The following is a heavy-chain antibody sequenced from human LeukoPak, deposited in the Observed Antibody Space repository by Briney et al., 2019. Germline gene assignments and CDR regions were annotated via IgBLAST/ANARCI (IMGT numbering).Heavy chain of an antibody. Sequence: GGSLRLSCAASGFTVSDNYMSWVRQAPGKGLEWVSVIYSDGSTYYADSVKGRFTISRDNSKNTVYLQMNSLRAEDTAVYYCARDPGYDYGYDYWGQGTLVTVSS. CDR1: GFTVSDNY. J-gene: IGHJ4*02. CDR3: ARDPGYDYGYDY. CDR2: IYSDGST. D-gene: IGHD5-18*01. V-gene: IGHV3-66*01.